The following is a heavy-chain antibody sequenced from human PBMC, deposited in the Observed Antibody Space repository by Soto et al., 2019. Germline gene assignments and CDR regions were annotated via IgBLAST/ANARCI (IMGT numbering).Heavy chain of an antibody. V-gene: IGHV3-30*18. CDR2: ISYDGSNK. D-gene: IGHD6-19*01. Sequence: QVQLVESGGGVVQPGRSLRLSCAASGFTFSSYGMHWVRQAPGKGLEWVAVISYDGSNKYYADSVKGRFTISRDNSKNTLYLQMNSLRAADTAVYYCAKDRQWLAVRDYYYYGMDVWGQGTTVTVSS. CDR3: AKDRQWLAVRDYYYYGMDV. CDR1: GFTFSSYG. J-gene: IGHJ6*02.